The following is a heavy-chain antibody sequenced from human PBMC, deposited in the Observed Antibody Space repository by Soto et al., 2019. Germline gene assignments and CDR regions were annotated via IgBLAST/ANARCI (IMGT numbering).Heavy chain of an antibody. J-gene: IGHJ4*02. Sequence: PGGSLRLSCAASGFTFDDYSMHWVRQAPGKGLEWVSLISWDGRSTYYADSVRGRFTISRDNSKNSLYLQMNSLTTEDTAFYYCGRDGAITDYTYLDHSGQGALVTVSS. D-gene: IGHD4-4*01. CDR3: GRDGAITDYTYLDH. CDR1: GFTFDDYS. V-gene: IGHV3-43*01. CDR2: ISWDGRST.